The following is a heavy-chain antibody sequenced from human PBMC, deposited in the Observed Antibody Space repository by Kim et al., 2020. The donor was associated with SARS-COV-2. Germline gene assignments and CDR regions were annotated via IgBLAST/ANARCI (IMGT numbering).Heavy chain of an antibody. V-gene: IGHV3-48*02. CDR3: ARDAYSSSWYNWGFDP. Sequence: SVKGRFTISRDNAKNSLYLQMNSLRDEDTAVYYCARDAYSSSWYNWGFDPWGQGTLVTVSS. J-gene: IGHJ5*02. D-gene: IGHD6-13*01.